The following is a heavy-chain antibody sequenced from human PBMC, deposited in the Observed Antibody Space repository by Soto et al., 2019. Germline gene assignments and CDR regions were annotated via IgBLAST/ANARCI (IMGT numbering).Heavy chain of an antibody. CDR1: GFTFSSYW. CDR3: ASGYDYYYYGMDV. D-gene: IGHD2-2*01. CDR2: IKQDGSEK. J-gene: IGHJ6*02. Sequence: GGSLRLSCAASGFTFSSYWMSWVRQAPGKGLEWVANIKQDGSEKYYVDSVKGRFTISRDNAKNSLYLQMNSLRAEDTAVYYCASGYDYYYYGMDVWGQGTTVTVSS. V-gene: IGHV3-7*01.